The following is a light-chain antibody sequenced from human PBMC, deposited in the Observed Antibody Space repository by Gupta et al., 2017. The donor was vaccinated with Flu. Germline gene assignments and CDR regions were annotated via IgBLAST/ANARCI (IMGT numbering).Light chain of an antibody. J-gene: IGKJ2*03. CDR1: QSVSRNY. Sequence: DIVLTQSPGTLSLSPGERATLSCRASQSVSRNYLAWYQQKPGQAPRLLIYGTSSRATGIPDRFSGSGSGTNFTLTISRLEPEDFAVYYCQQYGSSPPFSFGQGTKLEMK. V-gene: IGKV3-20*01. CDR3: QQYGSSPPFS. CDR2: GTS.